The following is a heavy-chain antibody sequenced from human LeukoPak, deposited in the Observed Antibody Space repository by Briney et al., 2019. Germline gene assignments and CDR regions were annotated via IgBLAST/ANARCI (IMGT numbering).Heavy chain of an antibody. CDR1: GFTFSSYA. CDR3: ASGKYRYGDNWFDP. CDR2: ISYDGSNK. J-gene: IGHJ5*02. V-gene: IGHV3-30*04. D-gene: IGHD5-18*01. Sequence: GGSLRLSCAASGFTFSSYAMHWVRQARGKGLEWVAVISYDGSNKYYADSVKGRFTISRDNSKNTLYLQMNSLRAEDTAVYFCASGKYRYGDNWFDPWGQETLVTVSS.